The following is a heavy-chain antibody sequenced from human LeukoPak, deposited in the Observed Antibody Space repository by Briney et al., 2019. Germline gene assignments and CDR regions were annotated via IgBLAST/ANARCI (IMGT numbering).Heavy chain of an antibody. CDR1: GGSVSSYY. Sequence: SETLSLTCTVSGGSVSSYYWSWIRQPPGKGLEWIGYIYYSGSTNYNPSLKSRVTISVDTSKNQFSLKLSSVTAADTAVYYCARDYYGSGSYDYWGQGTLVTVSS. CDR3: ARDYYGSGSYDY. V-gene: IGHV4-59*02. J-gene: IGHJ4*02. D-gene: IGHD3-10*01. CDR2: IYYSGST.